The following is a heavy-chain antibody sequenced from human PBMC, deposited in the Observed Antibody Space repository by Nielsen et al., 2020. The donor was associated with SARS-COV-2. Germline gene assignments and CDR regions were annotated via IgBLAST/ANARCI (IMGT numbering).Heavy chain of an antibody. CDR3: TRAFRRPPYDGMDV. V-gene: IGHV1-2*06. Sequence: ASVKVSCKASGYTFTGYFIHWVRQAPGQGLEWMGRINPNSGGTNFAQNFQGRVTMTRDTSINIAYMELSRLRSDDTAVYYCTRAFRRPPYDGMDVWGQGTTVTVSS. CDR2: INPNSGGT. D-gene: IGHD3-10*01. J-gene: IGHJ6*02. CDR1: GYTFTGYF.